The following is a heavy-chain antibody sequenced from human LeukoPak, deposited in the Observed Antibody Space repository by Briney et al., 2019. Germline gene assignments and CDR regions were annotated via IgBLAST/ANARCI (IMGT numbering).Heavy chain of an antibody. CDR1: SGSISSTSYY. V-gene: IGHV4-39*07. D-gene: IGHD3-10*01. CDR3: AREMRSSRGGFDY. Sequence: PSETLSLTCTVSSGSISSTSYYWGWIRQPPGMGLEWNGSMYYSGSTYYNPSLKSRVTISVDTSKSQFSLKLSSVTAADTAVYYCAREMRSSRGGFDYWDQGTLVTVSS. J-gene: IGHJ4*02. CDR2: MYYSGST.